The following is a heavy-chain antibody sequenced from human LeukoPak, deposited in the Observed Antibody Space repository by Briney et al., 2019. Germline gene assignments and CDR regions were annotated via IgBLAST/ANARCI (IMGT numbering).Heavy chain of an antibody. CDR2: ISDDGSSA. Sequence: GGSLRLSCAASGFTFGNYWMHWVRQAPGKGLLWVSRISDDGSSANYADSVQGRFTISRDNAKNTVYLQMHSLRAEDTAVYYCVSGYCSSTTCYRGAYWGQGTLVAVSS. CDR3: VSGYCSSTTCYRGAY. D-gene: IGHD2-2*03. V-gene: IGHV3-74*01. J-gene: IGHJ4*02. CDR1: GFTFGNYW.